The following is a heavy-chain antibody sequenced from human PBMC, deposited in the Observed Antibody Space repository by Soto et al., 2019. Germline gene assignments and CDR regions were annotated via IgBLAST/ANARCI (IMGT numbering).Heavy chain of an antibody. CDR1: GFTFSTYA. Sequence: GSLRLSCAASGFTFSTYAMSWVRQAPGKGLEWVSAISGSGGTTYYADSVKGRFTISRDNSKNTLYLQMNSLRAEDTAVYYCAKEYYDFWSGYLSASDYWGQGTLVTVSS. J-gene: IGHJ4*02. D-gene: IGHD3-3*01. V-gene: IGHV3-23*01. CDR3: AKEYYDFWSGYLSASDY. CDR2: ISGSGGTT.